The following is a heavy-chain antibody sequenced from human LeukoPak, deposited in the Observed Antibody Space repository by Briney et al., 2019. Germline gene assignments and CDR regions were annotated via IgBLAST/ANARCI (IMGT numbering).Heavy chain of an antibody. J-gene: IGHJ4*02. CDR1: GGTFSSYA. CDR2: IIPIFGTA. Sequence: ASVKVSCKASGGTFSSYAISWVRQAPGQGLEWMGGIIPIFGTANYAQKFQGRVTITADESTSTAYMELSSLRSEDTAVYYCASLYDSSGYQNPFDYWGQGTLVTVSS. V-gene: IGHV1-69*13. CDR3: ASLYDSSGYQNPFDY. D-gene: IGHD3-22*01.